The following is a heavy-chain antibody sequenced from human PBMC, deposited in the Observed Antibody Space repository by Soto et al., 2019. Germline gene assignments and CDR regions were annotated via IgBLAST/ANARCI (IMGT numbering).Heavy chain of an antibody. CDR3: ARDRDTYGLSYFDY. J-gene: IGHJ4*02. Sequence: EVQLVESGGGLVQPGGSLRLSCAASRFTFSTFWMHWVHQAPGKGLVWVSRINSDGSTTSYADSVKGRFTISRDNAKNTLYLQMNSLRAEDTAIYYCARDRDTYGLSYFDYWGQGTLVTVSS. V-gene: IGHV3-74*01. CDR2: INSDGSTT. CDR1: RFTFSTFW. D-gene: IGHD5-18*01.